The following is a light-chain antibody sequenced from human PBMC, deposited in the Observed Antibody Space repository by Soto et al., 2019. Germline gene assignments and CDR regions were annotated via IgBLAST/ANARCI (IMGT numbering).Light chain of an antibody. J-gene: IGKJ2*01. CDR1: QNINTW. V-gene: IGKV1-5*01. CDR2: DAS. Sequence: DIQMTQSPSTLSASIGDRITITCRASQNINTWLAWYQQNPGRAPKVLIYDASSLESGVPSRISGSGSGTEFILTISSLQLDDFATYYCHQYYGYPYTFGQGTKLEIK. CDR3: HQYYGYPYT.